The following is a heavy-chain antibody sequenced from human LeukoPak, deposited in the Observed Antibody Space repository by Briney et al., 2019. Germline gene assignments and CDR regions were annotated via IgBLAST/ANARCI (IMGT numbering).Heavy chain of an antibody. D-gene: IGHD5-18*01. J-gene: IGHJ4*01. Sequence: PSETLSLTCTVSGVSVSSYYWSWIRQPPGKGLEWIGYIYYSGSTNYNPSLKSRVTMSVDTSKNQFSLILNSVTAADTAVYYCARGAHSYLYPFADWGQGTLVTVSS. CDR3: ARGAHSYLYPFAD. CDR1: GVSVSSYY. CDR2: IYYSGST. V-gene: IGHV4-59*02.